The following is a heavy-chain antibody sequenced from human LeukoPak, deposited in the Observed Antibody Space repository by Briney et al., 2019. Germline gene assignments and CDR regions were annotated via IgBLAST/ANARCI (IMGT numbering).Heavy chain of an antibody. Sequence: SETLSLTCAVYGGSFSGYYWSWIRQPPGKGLEWIGEINHSGSTNYNPSLKSRVTISVDTSKNQFSLKLSSVTAADTAVYYCARGANSSSSRKRYYFDYWGQGTVVTVSS. J-gene: IGHJ4*02. CDR3: ARGANSSSSRKRYYFDY. CDR1: GGSFSGYY. CDR2: INHSGST. V-gene: IGHV4-34*01. D-gene: IGHD6-6*01.